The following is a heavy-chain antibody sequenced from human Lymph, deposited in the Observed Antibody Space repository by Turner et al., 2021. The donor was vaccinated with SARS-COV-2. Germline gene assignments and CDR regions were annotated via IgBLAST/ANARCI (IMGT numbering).Heavy chain of an antibody. CDR2: IITIFGAA. CDR1: GGTFSSYA. Sequence: QVQLVQSGAVVKKPGSSVTVFCKASGGTFSSYAISWVRQAPGQGPEGMGGIITIFGAANDAQKFQGRVTIAADESTSTAYMELSSLRSEDTAVYYCACDRAVAGTLGAFDIWGQGTMVTVSS. D-gene: IGHD6-19*01. CDR3: ACDRAVAGTLGAFDI. J-gene: IGHJ3*02. V-gene: IGHV1-69*01.